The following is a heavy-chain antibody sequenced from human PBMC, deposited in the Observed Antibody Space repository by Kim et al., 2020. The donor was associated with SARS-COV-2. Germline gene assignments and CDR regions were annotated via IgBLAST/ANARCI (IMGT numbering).Heavy chain of an antibody. CDR1: GFTFSSYG. CDR3: ARDPRDNYDFWSGYANYYYCGMDV. D-gene: IGHD3-3*01. CDR2: IWYDGSNK. V-gene: IGHV3-33*08. Sequence: GGSLRLSCAASGFTFSSYGMHWVRQAPGKGLEWVAVIWYDGSNKYYADSVKGRFTISRDNSKNTLYLQMNSLRAEDTAVYYCARDPRDNYDFWSGYANYYYCGMDVWGQGTTVTVSS. J-gene: IGHJ6*02.